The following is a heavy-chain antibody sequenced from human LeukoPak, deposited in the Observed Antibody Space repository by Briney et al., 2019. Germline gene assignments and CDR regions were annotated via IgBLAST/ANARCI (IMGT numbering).Heavy chain of an antibody. J-gene: IGHJ6*02. V-gene: IGHV3-13*01. Sequence: GGSLRLSCAASGFTFSSYDMHWVRQATGKGLEWVSAIGTAGDTYYPGSVKGRFTISGENAKNSLYLQMNSLRAGDTAVYYCARGSSSWYYYYGMDVWGQGTTVTVSS. CDR1: GFTFSSYD. CDR2: IGTAGDT. D-gene: IGHD6-13*01. CDR3: ARGSSSWYYYYGMDV.